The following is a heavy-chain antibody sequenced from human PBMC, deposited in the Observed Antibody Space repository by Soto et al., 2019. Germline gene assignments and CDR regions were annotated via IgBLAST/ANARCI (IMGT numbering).Heavy chain of an antibody. V-gene: IGHV3-66*01. Sequence: ELQLVESGGGLVQPGGSLRLSCAASGFTVSSSYMSWVRQAPGKGLEWIAIIYGSVSTNYADSVQERFTISRDNSKNTVYLQMDSLRAEDTAVYYCARDRGSIIAFDIWGQVTMVTVSS. J-gene: IGHJ3*02. CDR1: GFTVSSSY. CDR3: ARDRGSIIAFDI. CDR2: IYGSVST. D-gene: IGHD2-2*01.